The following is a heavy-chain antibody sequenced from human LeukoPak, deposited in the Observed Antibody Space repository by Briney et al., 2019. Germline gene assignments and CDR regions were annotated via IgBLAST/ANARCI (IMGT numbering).Heavy chain of an antibody. CDR1: GYTFTGYY. V-gene: IGHV1-2*02. J-gene: IGHJ6*02. CDR3: ARIRAAGSGMDV. D-gene: IGHD6-13*01. CDR2: ISPNSGGT. Sequence: GASVKVSCKASGYTFTGYYIHWVRQAPGQGFEWMGWISPNSGGTSYAQNFQGRVTMTSDTSISTAYMELSSLRSDDTAVYYCARIRAAGSGMDVWGQGTAVTVSS.